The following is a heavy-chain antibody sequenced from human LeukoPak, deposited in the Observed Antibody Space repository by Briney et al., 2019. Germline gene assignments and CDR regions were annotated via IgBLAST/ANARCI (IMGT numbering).Heavy chain of an antibody. CDR1: GFTFSSYS. CDR2: ISSSSSYI. Sequence: PGRSLRLSCAASGFTFSSYSMNWVRQDQGKGLEWVSSISSSSSYIYYADSVKGRFTISRDNAKNSLYLQMNSLRAEDTAVYYCARDPPHVDTAMANDYWGQGTLVTVSS. V-gene: IGHV3-21*01. CDR3: ARDPPHVDTAMANDY. D-gene: IGHD5-18*01. J-gene: IGHJ4*02.